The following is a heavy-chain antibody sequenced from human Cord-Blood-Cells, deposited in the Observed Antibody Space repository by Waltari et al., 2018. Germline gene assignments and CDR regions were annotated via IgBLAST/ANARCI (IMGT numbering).Heavy chain of an antibody. CDR2: IKSDGGST. CDR3: ASYDSSGYYFDY. CDR1: GFTFSSYW. J-gene: IGHJ4*02. V-gene: IGHV3-74*01. Sequence: EVQLVESGGGLVQPGGSLRLSCAASGFTFSSYWMHWVRQAPGKGLVLVSRIKSDGGSTSYADAVKGRFTISRDNAKNTLYLQMNSLRAEDTAVYYCASYDSSGYYFDYWGQGTLVTVSS. D-gene: IGHD3-22*01.